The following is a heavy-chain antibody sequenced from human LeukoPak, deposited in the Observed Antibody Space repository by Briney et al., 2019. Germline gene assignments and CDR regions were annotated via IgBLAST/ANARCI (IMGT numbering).Heavy chain of an antibody. CDR1: GYTFSSYG. J-gene: IGHJ4*02. Sequence: ASVKVSCKASGYTFSSYGISWVRQAPGQGLEWMGWISAYNGNTNYAQTPQGRVTMTTDTSTSTAYMELRSLRSDDTVVYYCARDFVGAPDYWGQGTLVTVSS. CDR3: ARDFVGAPDY. CDR2: ISAYNGNT. D-gene: IGHD1-26*01. V-gene: IGHV1-18*01.